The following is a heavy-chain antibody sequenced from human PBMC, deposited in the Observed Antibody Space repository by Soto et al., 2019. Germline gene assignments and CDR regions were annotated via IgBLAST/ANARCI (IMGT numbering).Heavy chain of an antibody. D-gene: IGHD6-6*01. CDR3: AKDSGSGEFDY. CDR2: ISYDGSNK. J-gene: IGHJ4*02. Sequence: GGSLRLSCAASGFTFSTYGMHWVRQAPGKGLEWVAVISYDGSNKYYADSVKGRFTISRDNSKNTLYLQMNSLRAEDTAVYYCAKDSGSGEFDYWGRGTLVTVSS. CDR1: GFTFSTYG. V-gene: IGHV3-30*18.